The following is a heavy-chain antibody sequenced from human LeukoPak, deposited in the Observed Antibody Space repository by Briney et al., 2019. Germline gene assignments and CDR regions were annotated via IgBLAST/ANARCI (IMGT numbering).Heavy chain of an antibody. D-gene: IGHD3-22*01. J-gene: IGHJ4*02. V-gene: IGHV4-39*01. CDR3: AGPGYYDSSGYFGY. Sequence: KSSETLSLTCTVSGGSISSSSYYWGWIRQPPGKGLEWMGSIYYSGSTYYNPSLKSRVTISVDTSKNQFSLKLSSVTAADTAVYYCAGPGYYDSSGYFGYWGQGTLVTVSS. CDR2: IYYSGST. CDR1: GGSISSSSYY.